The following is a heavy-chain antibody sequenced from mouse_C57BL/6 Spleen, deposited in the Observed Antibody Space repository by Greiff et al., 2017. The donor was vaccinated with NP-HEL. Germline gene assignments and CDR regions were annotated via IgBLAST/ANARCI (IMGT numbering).Heavy chain of an antibody. CDR2: IDPANGNT. CDR3: GWDAMDY. Sequence: EVKLQESVAELVRPGASVKLSCTASGFNIKSTYMHWVKQTPEQGLEWIGTIDPANGNTNYPQKFQGKATITADTSSNTAYLQLSSLTSDDTAIYYCGWDAMDYWGQGTSVTVSS. J-gene: IGHJ4*01. D-gene: IGHD4-1*01. CDR1: GFNIKSTY. V-gene: IGHV14-3*01.